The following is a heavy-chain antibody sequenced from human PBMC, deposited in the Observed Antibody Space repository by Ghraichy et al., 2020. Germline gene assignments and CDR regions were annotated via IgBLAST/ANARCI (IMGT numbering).Heavy chain of an antibody. V-gene: IGHV4-61*01. CDR2: IYYSGST. CDR3: ARGATVVTSLGY. D-gene: IGHD4-23*01. CDR1: GVSVSSGSYY. J-gene: IGHJ4*02. Sequence: SQTLSLTCTVSGVSVSSGSYYWSWIRQPPGKGLEWIGYIYYSGSTNYNPSLKGRVTISVDTSKNQFSLKLSSVTAADTAVYYWARGATVVTSLGYWGQGTLVTGSS.